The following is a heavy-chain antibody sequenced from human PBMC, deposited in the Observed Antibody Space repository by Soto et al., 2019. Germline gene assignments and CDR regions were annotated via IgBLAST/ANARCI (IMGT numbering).Heavy chain of an antibody. V-gene: IGHV1-3*01. Sequence: QAQLVQSGAEGKKPGASVRVSCKASGYVCDAYAMHWVRQAPGQSLEWMGWINPGSGDTKFSQKFQGRVTFTRDTSASTAYMEDSSLRSEDTGIYFCARETGAWSQDVFDVWGQGTLVTVSS. CDR2: INPGSGDT. CDR1: GYVCDAYA. J-gene: IGHJ3*01. CDR3: ARETGAWSQDVFDV.